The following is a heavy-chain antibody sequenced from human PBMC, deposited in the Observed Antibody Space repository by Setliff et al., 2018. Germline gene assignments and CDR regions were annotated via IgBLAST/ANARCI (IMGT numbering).Heavy chain of an antibody. Sequence: PGGSLRLSCSASGFTFSSYAMTWVRQAPGKGLEWVSTISVSGSSTYYADSVKGRFTISRDNANNSLYLQMNSLRAEDTAVYYCARTDYYYDSSGYDYWGQGTLVTVSS. CDR2: ISVSGSST. D-gene: IGHD3-22*01. CDR3: ARTDYYYDSSGYDY. V-gene: IGHV3-21*06. CDR1: GFTFSSYA. J-gene: IGHJ4*02.